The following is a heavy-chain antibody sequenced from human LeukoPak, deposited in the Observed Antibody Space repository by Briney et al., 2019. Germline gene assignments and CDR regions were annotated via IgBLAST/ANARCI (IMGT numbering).Heavy chain of an antibody. Sequence: ASVKVSCKASGYTFTGYYMHWMRQAPGQRLEWMGWINPNIGDTNYAQKFRGRVTVTRDTSISTAYMELSRLRSDDTAVYYCARDPGAQIYAGTLANDHWGQGTLVTVSS. CDR2: INPNIGDT. CDR3: ARDPGAQIYAGTLANDH. CDR1: GYTFTGYY. D-gene: IGHD6-13*01. V-gene: IGHV1-2*02. J-gene: IGHJ4*02.